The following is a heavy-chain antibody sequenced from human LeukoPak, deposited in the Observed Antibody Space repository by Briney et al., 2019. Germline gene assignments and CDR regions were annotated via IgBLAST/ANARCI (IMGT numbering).Heavy chain of an antibody. D-gene: IGHD6-6*01. CDR1: GGSFSGYY. J-gene: IGHJ6*03. V-gene: IGHV4-34*01. CDR2: INHSGGT. Sequence: SETLSLTCAVYGGSFSGYYWSWIPQPPGKGLEWIGEINHSGGTNYNPSLKSRVTISVDTSKNQFSLKLSSVTAADTAVYYCARGLSSSSLYYYMDVWGKGTTVTVSS. CDR3: ARGLSSSSLYYYMDV.